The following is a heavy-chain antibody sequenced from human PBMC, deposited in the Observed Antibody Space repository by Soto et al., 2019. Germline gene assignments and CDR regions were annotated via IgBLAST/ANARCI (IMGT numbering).Heavy chain of an antibody. J-gene: IGHJ5*02. D-gene: IGHD2-2*02. CDR2: ISGSGGST. V-gene: IGHV3-23*01. Sequence: GGTLILSCAASEFTFSSYAMSWLRQAPEKGLEWVSAISGSGGSTYYADSVKGRFTISRDNSKNTLYRQMNSLRAEDTAVYYCANPCCSSTSCYTWSSWFGPWGQGTLVTVSS. CDR1: EFTFSSYA. CDR3: ANPCCSSTSCYTWSSWFGP.